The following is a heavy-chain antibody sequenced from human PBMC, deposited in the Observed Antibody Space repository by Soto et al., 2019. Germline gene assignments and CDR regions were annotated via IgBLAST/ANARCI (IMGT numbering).Heavy chain of an antibody. Sequence: LQSGGGIAQPGGSLRLSCTASGFNLRDQALSWVRQAPGGGLEWVSGISGMEDRTNYADFVKGRFFISKDRAKKTLNLQMNGLRDDDTAVYYCAKTYTGGWGQGTQVTVSS. CDR2: ISGMEDRT. V-gene: IGHV3-23*01. J-gene: IGHJ4*02. CDR1: GFNLRDQA. D-gene: IGHD3-10*01. CDR3: AKTYTGG.